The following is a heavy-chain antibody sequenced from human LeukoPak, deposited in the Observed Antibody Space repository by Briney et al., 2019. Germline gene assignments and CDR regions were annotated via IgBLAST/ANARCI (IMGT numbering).Heavy chain of an antibody. CDR2: ISYDGSNK. CDR3: ASRLGNPWLATRRGPRFDP. Sequence: GGSLRLSCAASGFTFSSYAMHWVRQAPGKGLERVAVISYDGSNKYYADSVKGRFTISRDNSKNTLYLQMNSLRAEDTAVYYCASRLGNPWLATRRGPRFDPWGQGTLVTVSS. CDR1: GFTFSSYA. V-gene: IGHV3-30-3*01. D-gene: IGHD5-12*01. J-gene: IGHJ5*02.